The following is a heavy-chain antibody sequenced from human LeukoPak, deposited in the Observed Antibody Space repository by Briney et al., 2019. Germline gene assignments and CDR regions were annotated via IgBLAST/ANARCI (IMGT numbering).Heavy chain of an antibody. CDR1: GGSISSSTYY. CDR3: ARSRDGYNLFDY. Sequence: SETLSLTCTVSGGSISSSTYYWVWIRQPPGKGLEWIGSIYYNGRTYNNSSLKGRATISVDTSKNQFSLNLSSVTAADTAVYYCARSRDGYNLFDYWGQGTLVTVAS. D-gene: IGHD5-24*01. V-gene: IGHV4-39*01. J-gene: IGHJ4*02. CDR2: IYYNGRT.